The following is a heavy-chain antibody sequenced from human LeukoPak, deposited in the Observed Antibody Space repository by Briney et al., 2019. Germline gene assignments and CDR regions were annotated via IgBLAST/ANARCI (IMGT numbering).Heavy chain of an antibody. CDR2: IYYSGST. J-gene: IGHJ3*02. D-gene: IGHD2-2*01. V-gene: IGHV4-39*01. CDR3: ARYCSSTSCYSAFDI. CDR1: GGSISSGGYY. Sequence: PSETLSLTCTVSGGSISSGGYYWSWIRQPPGKGLEWIGSIYYSGSTYYNPSLKSRVTISVDTSKNQFSLKLSSVTAADTAVYYCARYCSSTSCYSAFDIWGQGTMVTVSS.